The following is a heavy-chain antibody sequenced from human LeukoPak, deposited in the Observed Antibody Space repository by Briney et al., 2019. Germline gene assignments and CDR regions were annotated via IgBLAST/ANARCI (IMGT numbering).Heavy chain of an antibody. D-gene: IGHD3-3*01. CDR3: AKLSENYDFWSGTENWFDP. J-gene: IGHJ5*02. CDR1: GFTFSSYA. Sequence: GGSLRLSCAASGFTFSSYAMSWVRQAPGKGLEWVSAICGSGGSTYYADSVKGRFTISRDNSKNTLYLQMHSLRAEDTAVYYCAKLSENYDFWSGTENWFDPWGQGTLVTVSS. CDR2: ICGSGGST. V-gene: IGHV3-23*01.